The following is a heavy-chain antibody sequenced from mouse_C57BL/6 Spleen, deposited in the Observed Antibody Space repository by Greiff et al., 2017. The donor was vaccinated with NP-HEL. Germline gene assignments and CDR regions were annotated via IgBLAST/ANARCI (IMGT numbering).Heavy chain of an antibody. CDR3: AKNRYYGNYERGAMDY. Sequence: QVQLKQSGPGLVQPSQSLSITCTVSGFSLTSYGVHWVRQSPGKGLEWLGVIWRGGSTDYNAAFMSRLSITKDNSKSQVFFKMNSLQADDTAIYYCAKNRYYGNYERGAMDYWGQGTSVTVSS. CDR2: IWRGGST. V-gene: IGHV2-5*01. D-gene: IGHD2-1*01. J-gene: IGHJ4*01. CDR1: GFSLTSYG.